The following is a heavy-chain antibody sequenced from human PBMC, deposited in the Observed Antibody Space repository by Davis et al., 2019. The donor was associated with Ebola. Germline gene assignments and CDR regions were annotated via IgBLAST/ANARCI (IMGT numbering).Heavy chain of an antibody. Sequence: GESLKISCSASGFASRNNAMNWVRQAPGKGLEWVSVIYDQSTAYADAVRGRFIISRDKSNNTLYLEMSSLRVDDTAVYYCATTQWLREFDNWGQGTLVTVSS. V-gene: IGHV3-53*05. J-gene: IGHJ4*02. D-gene: IGHD6-19*01. CDR2: IYDQST. CDR1: GFASRNNA. CDR3: ATTQWLREFDN.